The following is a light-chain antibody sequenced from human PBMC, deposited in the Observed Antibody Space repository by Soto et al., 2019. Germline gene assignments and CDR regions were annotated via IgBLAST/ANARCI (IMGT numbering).Light chain of an antibody. CDR1: QSVSSY. CDR2: DAS. Sequence: IVLTQSPATLSLSPGERATLSCRASQSVSSYLAWYQQKPGQAPRLLIYDASNRATGIPARFSGSGSGTDFTLTISSLETEDFAVYYCQQRSNWSLTFGGGTKVDIK. J-gene: IGKJ4*01. CDR3: QQRSNWSLT. V-gene: IGKV3-11*01.